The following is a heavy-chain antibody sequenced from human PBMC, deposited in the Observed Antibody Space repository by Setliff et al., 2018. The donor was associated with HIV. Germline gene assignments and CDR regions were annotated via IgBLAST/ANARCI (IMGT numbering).Heavy chain of an antibody. J-gene: IGHJ3*02. Sequence: VKVSCKTSGGTFSSYAITWVRQAPGQGLEWMGGIIPIFGRANYAQNFQGRVTITADESTSTAYMELSSLRNEDTAVYYCAIDPGADGFPSGYAFDIWGQGTMVTVSS. CDR2: IIPIFGRA. D-gene: IGHD5-18*01. V-gene: IGHV1-69*01. CDR3: AIDPGADGFPSGYAFDI. CDR1: GGTFSSYA.